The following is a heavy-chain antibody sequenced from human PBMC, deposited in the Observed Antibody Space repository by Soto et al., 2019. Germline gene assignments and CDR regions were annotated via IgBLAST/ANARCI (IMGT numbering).Heavy chain of an antibody. CDR3: AKDRSRSSHFDY. CDR1: GFTFSSYG. Sequence: QVQLVESGGGVVQPGRSLRLSCAASGFTFSSYGMHWVRQAPGKGLEWVAVISYDGSNKYYADSVKGRFTISRDNSKNTLYLQMNSLRAEDTAVYYGAKDRSRSSHFDYWGQGTLVTVSS. J-gene: IGHJ4*02. V-gene: IGHV3-30*18. D-gene: IGHD6-6*01. CDR2: ISYDGSNK.